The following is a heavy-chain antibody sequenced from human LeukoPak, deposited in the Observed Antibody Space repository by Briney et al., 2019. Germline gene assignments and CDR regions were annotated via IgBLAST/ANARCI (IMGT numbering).Heavy chain of an antibody. D-gene: IGHD1-26*01. CDR1: GGTFSSYA. CDR2: INPSGGGT. Sequence: ASVKVSCKASGGTFSSYAISWVRQAPGQGLEWMGIINPSGGGTSYAQKFQGRVTMTRDTSTSTVYMELSSLRSEDTAVYYCARDHGIVGARFGFDYWGQGTLVTVSS. CDR3: ARDHGIVGARFGFDY. J-gene: IGHJ4*02. V-gene: IGHV1-46*01.